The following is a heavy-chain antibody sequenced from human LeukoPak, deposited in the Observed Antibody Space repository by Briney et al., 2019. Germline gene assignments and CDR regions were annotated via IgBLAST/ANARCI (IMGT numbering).Heavy chain of an antibody. J-gene: IGHJ4*02. CDR1: GFTFSSYA. CDR3: AREVEWFGELLCLFDY. V-gene: IGHV3-23*01. Sequence: GGSLRLSCAASGFTFSSYAMSWVRQAPGKGLEWVSAISGSGGSTYYADSVKGRFTISRDNSKNTLYLQMNSPRAEDTAVYYCAREVEWFGELLCLFDYWGQGTLVTVSS. D-gene: IGHD3-10*01. CDR2: ISGSGGST.